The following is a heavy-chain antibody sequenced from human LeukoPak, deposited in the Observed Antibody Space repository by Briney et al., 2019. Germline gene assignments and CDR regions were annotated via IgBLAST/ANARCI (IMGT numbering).Heavy chain of an antibody. CDR2: IKQDGSEQ. Sequence: GGSLRLSCAASGFTFSHYYMSWVRQVPGKGLEWVANIKQDGSEQFYLDSVKGRFTISRDNAKNALYLQMHSLRVEDTAVYYSARESIVVVPTTMDDASDIWGQGTMVTVSS. V-gene: IGHV3-7*01. J-gene: IGHJ3*02. D-gene: IGHD2-2*01. CDR3: ARESIVVVPTTMDDASDI. CDR1: GFTFSHYY.